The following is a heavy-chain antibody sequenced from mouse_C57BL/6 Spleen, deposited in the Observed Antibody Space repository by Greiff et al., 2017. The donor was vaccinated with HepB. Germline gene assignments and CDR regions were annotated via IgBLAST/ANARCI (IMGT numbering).Heavy chain of an antibody. D-gene: IGHD1-1*01. J-gene: IGHJ4*01. CDR3: ARGDYGSSYAMDY. CDR1: GFSFTSYA. CDR2: IWPGGGT. V-gene: IGHV2-9-1*01. Sequence: VQGVESGPGLVAPSQRLSITCTVSGFSFTSYAISWVRQPPGKGLEWLGVIWPGGGTNYNSALKSRLSISKDNSKSKVVLKMNSLQTDDTAMYYCARGDYGSSYAMDYWGQGTSVTVSS.